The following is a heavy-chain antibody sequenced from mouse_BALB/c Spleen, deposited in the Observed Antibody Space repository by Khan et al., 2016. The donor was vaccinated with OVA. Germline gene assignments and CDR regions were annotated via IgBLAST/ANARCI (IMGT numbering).Heavy chain of an antibody. CDR2: IFPGTDNT. V-gene: IGHV1S132*01. CDR1: GYIFTSYW. J-gene: IGHJ2*01. CDR3: AREEALYPFDH. D-gene: IGHD3-2*02. Sequence: QVRLQQSGAELVRPGASVKLSCKTSGYIFTSYWIHWVKQRSGQGLEWIARIFPGTDNTYYNEKFKDKATLTADKSSSTAYMQLSSLKSEDSDVYFCAREEALYPFDHWGQGTTLTVSS.